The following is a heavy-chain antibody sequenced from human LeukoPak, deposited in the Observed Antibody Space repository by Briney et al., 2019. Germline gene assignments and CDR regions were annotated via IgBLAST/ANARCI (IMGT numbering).Heavy chain of an antibody. Sequence: GESLKISCKGSGYSFTSYRIGWVRQMPGKGLEWMGIIYPGDSDTRYSPSFQGQVTISADKSISTAYLQWSSLKASDTAMYYCARSLHYDSSGLDFDYWGQETLVTVSS. CDR1: GYSFTSYR. J-gene: IGHJ4*02. D-gene: IGHD3-22*01. CDR2: IYPGDSDT. V-gene: IGHV5-51*01. CDR3: ARSLHYDSSGLDFDY.